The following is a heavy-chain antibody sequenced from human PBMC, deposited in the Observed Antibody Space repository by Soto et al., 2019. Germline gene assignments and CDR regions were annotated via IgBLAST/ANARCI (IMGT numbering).Heavy chain of an antibody. Sequence: QVQLVQSGAEVKKPGSSVKVSCKASGGTFSNFAISWVRQAPGQGLDWMGGFIPIFGTLNYAQRFQGRLTISANQTTSTAYRELSRLRSEDTAVYYCTRFEQLVLHWSQGTLVTVSS. J-gene: IGHJ1*01. D-gene: IGHD6-13*01. CDR1: GGTFSNFA. V-gene: IGHV1-69*01. CDR3: TRFEQLVLH. CDR2: FIPIFGTL.